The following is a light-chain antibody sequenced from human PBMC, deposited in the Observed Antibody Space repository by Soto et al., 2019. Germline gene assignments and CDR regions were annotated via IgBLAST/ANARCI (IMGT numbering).Light chain of an antibody. CDR2: DAS. V-gene: IGKV3-11*01. J-gene: IGKJ3*01. CDR1: QRVSSY. CDR3: QQRSNWPPVT. Sequence: EIVLTQSPATLSLSPGERATLSSRASQRVSSYLAWYQQKPGQPPRLLIYDASTRATGIPARFSGSGSGTDFTLTISSLEPEDFAVYYCQQRSNWPPVTFGPGTKVDI.